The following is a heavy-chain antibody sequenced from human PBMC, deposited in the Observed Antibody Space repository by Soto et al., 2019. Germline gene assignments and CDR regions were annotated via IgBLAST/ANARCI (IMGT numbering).Heavy chain of an antibody. CDR3: ARGNWGSRYFDL. CDR2: INHSGST. V-gene: IGHV4-34*01. Sequence: SETLSLTCAVYGGSFSGYYCSWIRQPPGKGLEWIGEINHSGSTNYNPSLKSRVTISVDTSKNQFSLKLSSVTAADTAVYYCARGNWGSRYFDLWGRGTLVTVSS. CDR1: GGSFSGYY. J-gene: IGHJ2*01. D-gene: IGHD7-27*01.